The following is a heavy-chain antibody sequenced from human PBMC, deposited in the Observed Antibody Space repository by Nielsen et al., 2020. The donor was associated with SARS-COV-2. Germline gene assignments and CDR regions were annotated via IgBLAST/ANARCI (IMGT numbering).Heavy chain of an antibody. CDR1: GFTFSSYE. CDR3: AREGPEIAVAGSGLDV. V-gene: IGHV3-48*03. Sequence: GESLKISCAASGFTFSSYEMNWVRQAPGKGLEWVSYISSSGSTMYYADSVKGRFTISRDNAKRSLNLQMNSLRAEDTGVYYCAREGPEIAVAGSGLDVWGQGTTVTVSS. CDR2: ISSSGSTM. J-gene: IGHJ6*02. D-gene: IGHD6-19*01.